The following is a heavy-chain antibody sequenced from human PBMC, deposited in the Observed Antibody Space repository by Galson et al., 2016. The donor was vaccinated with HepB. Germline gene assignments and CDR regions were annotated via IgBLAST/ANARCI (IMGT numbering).Heavy chain of an antibody. CDR1: GFTFSDAA. D-gene: IGHD3-9*01. V-gene: IGHV3-73*01. J-gene: IGHJ5*02. CDR2: MRSKANNYAT. CDR3: MGYFDSGP. Sequence: SLRLSCAASGFTFSDAAIYWVRQASGKGLEWLGRMRSKANNYATAYAAAVKGRFTISRDDSKNTAYLQMNSLKTDDTAVYYWMGYFDSGPWGQGTLVIVSS.